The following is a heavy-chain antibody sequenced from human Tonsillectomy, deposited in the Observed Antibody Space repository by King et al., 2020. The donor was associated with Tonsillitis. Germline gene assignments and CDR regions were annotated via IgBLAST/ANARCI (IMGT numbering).Heavy chain of an antibody. CDR3: ASPDSHEHDESSPFYYYGMDV. D-gene: IGHD1-26*01. CDR2: IIPIFGTA. Sequence: QLVQSGAELRKPGSSVRVSCKASGGIFRSYAISWVRQAPGQGLEWMGGIIPIFGTADYAQKFQGRLTVTADESTSTAYMELSSLRSEDTAVYYCASPDSHEHDESSPFYYYGMDVWGQGTTVTVSS. V-gene: IGHV1-69*12. CDR1: GGIFRSYA. J-gene: IGHJ6*01.